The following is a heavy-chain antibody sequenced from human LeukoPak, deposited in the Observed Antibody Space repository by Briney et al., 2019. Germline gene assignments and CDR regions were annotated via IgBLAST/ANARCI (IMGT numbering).Heavy chain of an antibody. Sequence: PGGSLRLSCAASGFTFDDYGMSWVRHAPGKGLEWVSGINWNGGSTGYADSVKGRFTIPRDNAKNSLYLQMNSLRAEDTALYYCARRLGIDYYFDYWGQGTLVTVSS. CDR2: INWNGGST. V-gene: IGHV3-20*04. CDR3: ARRLGIDYYFDY. CDR1: GFTFDDYG. D-gene: IGHD5-12*01. J-gene: IGHJ4*02.